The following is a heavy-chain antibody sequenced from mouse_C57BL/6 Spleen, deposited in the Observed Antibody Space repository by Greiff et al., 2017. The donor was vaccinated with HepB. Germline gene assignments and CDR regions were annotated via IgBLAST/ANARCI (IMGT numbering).Heavy chain of an antibody. J-gene: IGHJ2*01. CDR3: ASLDSSGYDFDY. Sequence: QVQLQQPGAELVKPGASVKLSCKASGYTFTSYWMQWVKQRPGQGLEWIGEIDPSDSYTNYNQKFKGKATLTVDKSSSTAYMQLSSLTSEDSAVYYCASLDSSGYDFDYWGQGTTLTVSS. V-gene: IGHV1-50*01. CDR2: IDPSDSYT. CDR1: GYTFTSYW. D-gene: IGHD3-2*02.